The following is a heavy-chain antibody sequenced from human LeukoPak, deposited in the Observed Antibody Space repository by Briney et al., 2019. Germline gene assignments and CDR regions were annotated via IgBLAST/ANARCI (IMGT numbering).Heavy chain of an antibody. CDR2: INSNGRST. CDR1: GFTFSSYA. D-gene: IGHD3-22*01. J-gene: IGHJ4*02. V-gene: IGHV3-64*01. CDR3: ARAIDYYDSSGYYDY. Sequence: GGSLTLSCAASGFTFSSYAMHWVRQAPGKGLEYVSSINSNGRSTYYANSVKGRFTISRDNAKNTLYLQMGSLRAEDMAVYYCARAIDYYDSSGYYDYWGQGNLVTVSS.